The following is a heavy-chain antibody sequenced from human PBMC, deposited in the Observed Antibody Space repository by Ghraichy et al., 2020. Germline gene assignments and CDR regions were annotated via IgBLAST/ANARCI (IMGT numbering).Heavy chain of an antibody. CDR3: VKGLFLVDY. CDR1: GFIFSSFA. J-gene: IGHJ4*02. Sequence: LTCAASGFIFSSFAMNWVRQTPGKGLEWVATIAYSGTYFADSVKGRFTISRDDSRNTLYLQMNSLRAEDTAVYYCVKGLFLVDYWGQGTLVTVSS. D-gene: IGHD3-3*01. CDR2: IAYSGT. V-gene: IGHV3-23*01.